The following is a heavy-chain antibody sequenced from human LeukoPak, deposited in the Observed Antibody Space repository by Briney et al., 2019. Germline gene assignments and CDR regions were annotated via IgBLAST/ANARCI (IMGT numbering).Heavy chain of an antibody. J-gene: IGHJ5*02. CDR1: GYTFTSYG. CDR2: ISAYNGNT. V-gene: IGHV1-18*01. D-gene: IGHD1-26*01. CDR3: AREDTELLRDPGWFDP. Sequence: ASVKVSCKPSGYTFTSYGISWVRQAPGQGLEWMGWISAYNGNTNYAQKLQGRVTMTTDTSTSTAYMELRSLRSDDTAVYYCAREDTELLRDPGWFDPWGQGTLVTVSS.